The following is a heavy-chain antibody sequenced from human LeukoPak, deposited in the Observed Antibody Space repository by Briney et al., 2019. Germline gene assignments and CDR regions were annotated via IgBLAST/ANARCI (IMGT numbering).Heavy chain of an antibody. J-gene: IGHJ4*02. D-gene: IGHD1-1*01. V-gene: IGHV1-18*01. CDR1: GYTFTSYG. CDR3: ATVASAWNRRATVDY. Sequence: ASVRVSCKASGYTFTSYGISWVRQAPGQGLEWMGWISAYNGNTNYARKLQGRVTMTTDTSTSTAYMELRSLRSADTAVYYCATVASAWNRRATVDYWGQGTLVTVSS. CDR2: ISAYNGNT.